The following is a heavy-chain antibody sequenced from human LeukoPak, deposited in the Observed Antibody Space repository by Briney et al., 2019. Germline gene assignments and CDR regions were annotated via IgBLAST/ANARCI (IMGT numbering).Heavy chain of an antibody. J-gene: IGHJ4*02. CDR2: IYHSGST. CDR3: ARHMTSSGAVDY. D-gene: IGHD6-19*01. CDR1: GGSISSYY. Sequence: SETLSLTCTVSGGSISSYYWSWIRQPPGKGLEWIGYIYHSGSTNYNPSLKSRVTISVDTSKNQFSLKLSSVTAADTAVYYCARHMTSSGAVDYWGQGTLVTVSS. V-gene: IGHV4-59*08.